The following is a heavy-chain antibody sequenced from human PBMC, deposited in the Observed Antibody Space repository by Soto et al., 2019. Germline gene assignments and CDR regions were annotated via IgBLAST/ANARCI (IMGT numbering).Heavy chain of an antibody. D-gene: IGHD6-6*01. CDR2: INAGNGNT. J-gene: IGHJ6*02. V-gene: IGHV1-3*01. Sequence: ASVKVSCKASGYTFTSYAMHWVRQAPGQRLEWMGWINAGNGNTKYSQKFQGRVTITRDTSASTAYMELSSLRSEDTAAYYCARVQDSSSSIYYYYGMDVWGQGTTVTVS. CDR3: ARVQDSSSSIYYYYGMDV. CDR1: GYTFTSYA.